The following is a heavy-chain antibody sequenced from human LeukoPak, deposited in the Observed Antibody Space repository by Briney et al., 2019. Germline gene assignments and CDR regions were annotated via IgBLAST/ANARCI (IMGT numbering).Heavy chain of an antibody. D-gene: IGHD3-22*01. V-gene: IGHV4-31*03. Sequence: SETLSLTCTVSGGSISSGGYYWSWIRQHPGKGLEWIGYIYYSGSTYYDPSLKSRVTISVDTSKNQFSLKLSSVTAADTAVYYCARTKYYYDSSGYEYYFDYWGQGTLVTVSS. J-gene: IGHJ4*02. CDR3: ARTKYYYDSSGYEYYFDY. CDR1: GGSISSGGYY. CDR2: IYYSGST.